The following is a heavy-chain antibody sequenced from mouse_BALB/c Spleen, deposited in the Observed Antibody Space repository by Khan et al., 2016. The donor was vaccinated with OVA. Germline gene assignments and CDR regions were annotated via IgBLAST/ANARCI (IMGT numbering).Heavy chain of an antibody. CDR2: IWAGGST. Sequence: VQLQESGPSLVAPSQSLSITCTVSGFSLTNYGVHWVRQPPREGLEWLGVIWAGGSTNYNSALMSRLSISKDNSKSQVFLKMNSLQTNDTVMYYCARPYYGSAWFAYWGQGTLVTVSA. CDR1: GFSLTNYG. V-gene: IGHV2-9*02. J-gene: IGHJ3*01. D-gene: IGHD1-1*01. CDR3: ARPYYGSAWFAY.